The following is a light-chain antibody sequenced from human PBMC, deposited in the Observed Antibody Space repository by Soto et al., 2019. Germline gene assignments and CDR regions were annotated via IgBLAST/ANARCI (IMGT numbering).Light chain of an antibody. CDR3: CSYAGSSYYV. CDR1: SSDFGFYNL. J-gene: IGLJ1*01. V-gene: IGLV2-23*01. CDR2: EGS. Sequence: QSALTQPACVSGSGLQSITISCTVSSSDFGFYNLVSWYQHLPFKSPKFILYEGSKRPSGVSNRFSGSKSGNTASLTISGLQAEDEAYYYCCSYAGSSYYVFGSGTKVTVL.